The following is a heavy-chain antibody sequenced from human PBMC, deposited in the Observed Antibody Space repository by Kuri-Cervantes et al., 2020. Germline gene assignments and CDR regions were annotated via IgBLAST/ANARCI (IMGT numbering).Heavy chain of an antibody. CDR1: GYSFTNYG. CDR2: INAYNGDT. D-gene: IGHD3-16*01. CDR3: ARAFGSQQDKRVDY. J-gene: IGHJ4*02. Sequence: ASVKVSCKASGYSFTNYGISWVRQAPGQGLEWMGWINAYNGDTYYAQKAQGRVTMTTDTSTSTAYMELRSLRSDDTAVYYCARAFGSQQDKRVDYWGQGTLVTVSS. V-gene: IGHV1-18*01.